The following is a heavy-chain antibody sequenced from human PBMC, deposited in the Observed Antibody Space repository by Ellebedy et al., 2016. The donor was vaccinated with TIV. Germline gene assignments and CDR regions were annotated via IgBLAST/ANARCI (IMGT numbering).Heavy chain of an antibody. CDR3: TPRGKQEMTSFDY. J-gene: IGHJ4*02. D-gene: IGHD5-24*01. CDR2: IYWDDDQ. V-gene: IGHV2-5*02. CDR1: GFSLSTSGVG. Sequence: SGPTLVKPTQTLTLTCSCSGFSLSTSGVGVAWIRQPPGEALEWLGFIYWDDDQYYSPSLKSRLTITKDNSKKEVVLTMTNMDPVDTGTYFCTPRGKQEMTSFDYWGQGTLVTVSS.